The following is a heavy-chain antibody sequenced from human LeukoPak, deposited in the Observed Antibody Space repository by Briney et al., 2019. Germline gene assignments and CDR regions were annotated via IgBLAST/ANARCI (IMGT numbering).Heavy chain of an antibody. J-gene: IGHJ5*02. V-gene: IGHV1-24*01. CDR3: ATGGYYDSSGYLTNWFDP. D-gene: IGHD3-22*01. Sequence: ASVKVSCKVSGYTLTELSMHWVRQAPGKGLEWMGGFDPEDGETIYAQKFQGRVTMTEDTSTDTAYMELSSLRSEDTAVYYCATGGYYDSSGYLTNWFDPWGQGTLVTVSS. CDR2: FDPEDGET. CDR1: GYTLTELS.